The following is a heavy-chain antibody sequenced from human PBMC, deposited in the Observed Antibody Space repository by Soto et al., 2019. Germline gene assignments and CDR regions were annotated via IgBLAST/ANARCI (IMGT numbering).Heavy chain of an antibody. Sequence: PGGSLRLSCAASGFTFSNAWMSWVRQAPGKGLEWVGRIKSKTDGGTTDYAAPVKGRFTISRDDSKNTLYLQMNSLKTADTAVYYCTTDAGYDYVCGSYRVSDYWGQGTLVTVSS. CDR1: GFTFSNAW. CDR3: TTDAGYDYVCGSYRVSDY. D-gene: IGHD3-16*02. J-gene: IGHJ4*02. CDR2: IKSKTDGGTT. V-gene: IGHV3-15*01.